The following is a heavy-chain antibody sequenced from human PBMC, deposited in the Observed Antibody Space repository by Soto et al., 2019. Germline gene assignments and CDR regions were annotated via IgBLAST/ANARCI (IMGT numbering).Heavy chain of an antibody. CDR3: ARDPSVNYYFYYMDV. D-gene: IGHD1-26*01. CDR1: GFTVSSNY. Sequence: EVQLVESGGGLVQPGGSLSLSCAASGFTVSSNYMSWVRQAPGKGLEWASVVYSDGRTYYADSVKGRFSISRDSSKNTLYLEVNSLRAADTAVYYCARDPSVNYYFYYMDVWGKGSTVTVSS. J-gene: IGHJ6*03. CDR2: VYSDGRT. V-gene: IGHV3-66*01.